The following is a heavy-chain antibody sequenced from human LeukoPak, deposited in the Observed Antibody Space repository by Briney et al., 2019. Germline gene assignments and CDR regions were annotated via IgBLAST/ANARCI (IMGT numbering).Heavy chain of an antibody. D-gene: IGHD1-26*01. V-gene: IGHV1-18*01. CDR3: ARVPDGSDSGSYYWFDP. CDR1: GYTFTSYG. Sequence: ASVKVSCKASGYTFTSYGISWVRQAPGQGLEWMGWISAYNGNTNYAQKLQGRVTMTTDTSTSTAYMELRSLRSDDTAVYYCARVPDGSDSGSYYWFDPWGQGTLVTVSS. CDR2: ISAYNGNT. J-gene: IGHJ5*02.